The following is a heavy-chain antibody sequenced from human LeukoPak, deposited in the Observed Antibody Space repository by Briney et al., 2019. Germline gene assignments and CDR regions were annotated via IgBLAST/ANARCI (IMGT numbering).Heavy chain of an antibody. V-gene: IGHV1-8*02. CDR1: GYIFTSYD. J-gene: IGHJ4*02. CDR3: ARSGFGGNVNFDL. D-gene: IGHD4-23*01. CDR2: MNTSSGAT. Sequence: ASVKVSCKASGYIFTSYDINWVRQAAGQGLDCIGWMNTSSGATDNTQKFKGRVTLTRDTSTNTAYMELSSLGSEDTAVYYCARSGFGGNVNFDLWGQGTLVTVSS.